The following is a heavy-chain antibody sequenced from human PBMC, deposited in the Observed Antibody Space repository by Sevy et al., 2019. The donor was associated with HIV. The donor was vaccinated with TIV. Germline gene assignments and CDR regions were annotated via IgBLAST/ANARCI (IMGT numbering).Heavy chain of an antibody. V-gene: IGHV3-7*01. Sequence: GGSLRLSCAASGFTFSSYWMSWVRQAPGKGLEWVANIKKDGSEKYYVDSVKGRFTISRDNAKNSLYLQMNSLRAEDTAVYYCARDRGYDSSGYLVYFDYWGQGTLVTVSS. D-gene: IGHD3-22*01. CDR3: ARDRGYDSSGYLVYFDY. J-gene: IGHJ4*02. CDR2: IKKDGSEK. CDR1: GFTFSSYW.